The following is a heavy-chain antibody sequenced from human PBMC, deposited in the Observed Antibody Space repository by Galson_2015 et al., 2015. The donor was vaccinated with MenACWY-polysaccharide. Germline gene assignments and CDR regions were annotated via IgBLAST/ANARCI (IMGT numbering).Heavy chain of an antibody. CDR3: VRSPVGSAGYLDL. CDR2: IDWDDRK. D-gene: IGHD3-10*01. V-gene: IGHV2-70*04. J-gene: IGHJ2*01. CDR1: GFPLSTRGMR. Sequence: PALVKPTQTLTLTCTFSGFPLSTRGMRVIWIRQPPGKALEWLARIDWDDRKFYSTSLKTRPTISKDTSKNQVILTMTNMDPVDTTTYYCVRSPVGSAGYLDLWGRGTLVTVSS.